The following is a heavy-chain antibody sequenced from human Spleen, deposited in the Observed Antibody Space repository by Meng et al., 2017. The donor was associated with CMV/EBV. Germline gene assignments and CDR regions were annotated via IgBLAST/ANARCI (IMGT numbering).Heavy chain of an antibody. CDR3: ARGRFLEWLTWFDP. J-gene: IGHJ5*02. D-gene: IGHD3-3*01. CDR2: MNPNSGNT. V-gene: IGHV1-8*03. Sequence: KASGYTYTSYDIHGVRQATGQGLEWMGGMNPNSGNTGYAQKFQGRVTITRNTSISTAYMERSSLRSEDTAVYYCARGRFLEWLTWFDPWGQGTLVTVSS. CDR1: GYTYTSYD.